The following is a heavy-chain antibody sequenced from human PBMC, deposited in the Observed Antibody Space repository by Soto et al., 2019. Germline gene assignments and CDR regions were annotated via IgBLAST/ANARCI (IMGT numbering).Heavy chain of an antibody. D-gene: IGHD1-26*01. CDR2: VSAYNGET. V-gene: IGHV1-18*01. CDR3: ARASGTGVGTTSY. Sequence: QVQLVQSGPEVKKPGASAKVSCKASGYTFSNYGISWMRQVPGQGLEWMGWVSAYNGETKYAQKFQGRVSMTTDTSTNTDYMELGSLRSDDTAVYYCARASGTGVGTTSYWGQGTLVTVSS. J-gene: IGHJ4*02. CDR1: GYTFSNYG.